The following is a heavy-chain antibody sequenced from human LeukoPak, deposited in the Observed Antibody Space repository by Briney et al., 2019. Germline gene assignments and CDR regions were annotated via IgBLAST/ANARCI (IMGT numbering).Heavy chain of an antibody. J-gene: IGHJ4*02. CDR2: TSYNGNT. V-gene: IGHV1-18*04. D-gene: IGHD6-19*01. CDR3: ARHSGSGWQALGY. Sequence: EASVKVSCKASGYTFSNYGLSWVRQAHGLGLEWMGWTSYNGNTNYAQKFQDRVTMTTDTSTTTAYMELRSLESDDTAVYYCARHSGSGWQALGYWGQGPLVTVSS. CDR1: GYTFSNYG.